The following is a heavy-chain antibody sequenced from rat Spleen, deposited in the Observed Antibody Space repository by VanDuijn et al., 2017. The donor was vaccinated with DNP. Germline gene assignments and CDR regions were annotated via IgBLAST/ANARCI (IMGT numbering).Heavy chain of an antibody. J-gene: IGHJ4*01. V-gene: IGHV2-47*01. CDR3: ARSLATIAPTGAMDA. CDR2: IWSNGNT. CDR1: GLSLTSNS. D-gene: IGHD1-2*01. Sequence: QVQLKESGPGLVQPSQTLSLTCTVSGLSLTSNSVSWIRQPPGKGLEWMGVIWSNGNTDYNSAIKSRLSISRDTSKSQVFLKMNSVQSEDTAMYFCARSLATIAPTGAMDAWGQGTSVTVSS.